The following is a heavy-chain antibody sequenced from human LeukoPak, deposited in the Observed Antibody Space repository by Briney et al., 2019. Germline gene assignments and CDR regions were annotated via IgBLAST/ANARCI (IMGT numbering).Heavy chain of an antibody. D-gene: IGHD6-6*01. CDR2: ISVGEPII. Sequence: GGSLRLSCAASGFTFSTYEVNWVRQAPGKGLEWVSHISVGEPIITYYADAVKGRFTISRDNSKNTLYLQMNSLRAEDTAVYYCAKDQSIASMDVWGQGTTVTVSS. CDR1: GFTFSTYE. V-gene: IGHV3-48*03. CDR3: AKDQSIASMDV. J-gene: IGHJ6*02.